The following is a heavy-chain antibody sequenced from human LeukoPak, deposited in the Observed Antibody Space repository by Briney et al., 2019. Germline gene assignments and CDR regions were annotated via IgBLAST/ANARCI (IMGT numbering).Heavy chain of an antibody. Sequence: PGGSLRLSCAASGFTSSSYSTNWVRQAPGKGLEWVSSISRSSSYIYYADSVKGRFTISRDNAKNSLYLQMNSLRAEDTAVYYCARVVEMATINWFDPWGQGTLVTVSS. V-gene: IGHV3-21*01. J-gene: IGHJ5*02. CDR1: GFTSSSYS. CDR3: ARVVEMATINWFDP. CDR2: ISRSSSYI. D-gene: IGHD5-24*01.